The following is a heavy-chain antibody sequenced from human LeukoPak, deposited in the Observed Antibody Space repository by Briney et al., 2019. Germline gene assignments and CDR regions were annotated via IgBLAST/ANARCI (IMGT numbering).Heavy chain of an antibody. Sequence: PGGSLRLPCAASGFAVSSNYMSWVRQAPGKGLEWVSVIYSGGSTYYADSVKGRFTISRDNSENTLYLQMNSLRAEDTAVYYCARVWDTAMDYWGQGTLVTVSS. V-gene: IGHV3-53*01. CDR1: GFAVSSNY. CDR2: IYSGGST. CDR3: ARVWDTAMDY. J-gene: IGHJ4*02. D-gene: IGHD5-18*01.